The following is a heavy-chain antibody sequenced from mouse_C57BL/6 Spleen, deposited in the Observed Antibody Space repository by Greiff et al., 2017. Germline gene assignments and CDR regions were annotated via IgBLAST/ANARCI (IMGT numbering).Heavy chain of an antibody. CDR2: INPNNGGT. CDR3: ARVGDYYSNCYAMDY. CDR1: GYTFTDYY. J-gene: IGHJ4*01. Sequence: VQLQQSGPELVKPGASVKISCKASGYTFTDYYMNWVKQSHGKSLEWIGDINPNNGGTNYNQKFKGTATLTVDKSSSTAYMELRSLTSADSAVXYCARVGDYYSNCYAMDYWGQGTTLTVSS. D-gene: IGHD2-5*01. V-gene: IGHV1-26*01.